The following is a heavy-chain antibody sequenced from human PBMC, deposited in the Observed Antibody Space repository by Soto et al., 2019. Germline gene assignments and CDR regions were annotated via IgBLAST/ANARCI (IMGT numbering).Heavy chain of an antibody. V-gene: IGHV1-18*01. CDR3: ARDLYSSSYGGLDY. Sequence: QVQLVQSGAEVKKPGASVKVSCKASGYTFTSYGISWVRQAPGQGLEWMGWISAYNGNTNYAQKLQGRVTMTTDTTTSTAYLELRSVSSDDTAGYYCARDLYSSSYGGLDYWGQGTVVTVSS. CDR2: ISAYNGNT. J-gene: IGHJ4*02. CDR1: GYTFTSYG. D-gene: IGHD6-6*01.